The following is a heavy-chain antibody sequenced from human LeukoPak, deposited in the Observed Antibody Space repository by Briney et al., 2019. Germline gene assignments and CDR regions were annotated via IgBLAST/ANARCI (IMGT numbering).Heavy chain of an antibody. CDR3: EMSSGFFYYFDY. CDR2: INPNIGDT. V-gene: IGHV1-2*02. Sequence: ASVRVSCTASVYALTVYYFHWVRQAPGQGVERMGWINPNIGDTNYAEKFQGRVTLTRDTPINIDYMEMSRLTYEETAGYKCEMSSGFFYYFDYWGQGTLVTVSS. J-gene: IGHJ4*02. D-gene: IGHD3-22*01. CDR1: VYALTVYY.